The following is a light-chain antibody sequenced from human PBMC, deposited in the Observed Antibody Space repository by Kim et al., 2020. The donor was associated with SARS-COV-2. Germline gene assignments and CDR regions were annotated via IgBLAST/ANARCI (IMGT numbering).Light chain of an antibody. Sequence: PGQTASLTCFGHWLGDKYVCWYQQKPGQSPVVVIYQDTKRPSGIPERFSGSNSGNTATLTISETQAMDEADYYCQVWDSTTTVFGGGTQLTVL. CDR1: WLGDKY. CDR3: QVWDSTTTV. CDR2: QDT. V-gene: IGLV3-1*01. J-gene: IGLJ2*01.